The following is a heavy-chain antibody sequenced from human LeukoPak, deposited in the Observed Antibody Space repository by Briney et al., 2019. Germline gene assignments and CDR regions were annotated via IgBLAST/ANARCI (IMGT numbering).Heavy chain of an antibody. CDR1: GGSFSGYY. J-gene: IGHJ4*02. V-gene: IGHV4-34*01. CDR3: ARVGYYYDSSGYSTYFDY. CDR2: VNHSGST. Sequence: PSETLSLTCALYGGSFSGYYWRWIRQPPGKGLEWIGEVNHSGSTNYNPSLKSRVTISVDTSKNQFSLKLSSVTAADTAVYYCARVGYYYDSSGYSTYFDYWGQGTLVTVSS. D-gene: IGHD3-22*01.